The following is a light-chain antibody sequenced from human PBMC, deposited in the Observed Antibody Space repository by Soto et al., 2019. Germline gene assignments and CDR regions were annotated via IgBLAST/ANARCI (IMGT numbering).Light chain of an antibody. J-gene: IGLJ2*01. CDR3: QSYDSSLSGV. CDR2: GNS. CDR1: SSNIGAGYD. Sequence: QPVLTQPPSVSGAPGQRVTISCTGSSSNIGAGYDVHWYQQLPGTAPKLLIYGNSNRPSGVPDRFSGSKSGTSASLAITGLQAEYEADYYCQSYDSSLSGVFGGGTKLTVL. V-gene: IGLV1-40*01.